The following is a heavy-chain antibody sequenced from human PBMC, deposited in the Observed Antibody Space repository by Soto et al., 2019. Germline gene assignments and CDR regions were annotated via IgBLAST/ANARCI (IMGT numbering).Heavy chain of an antibody. Sequence: LSETLSLTCAVYGGSFSGYYWSWIRQPPGKGLEWIGEINHSGSTNYNPSLKSRVTISVDTSKNQFSLKLSSVTAADTAVYYCARALMYSSGWYLWFDPWGQGTLVTVSS. CDR2: INHSGST. J-gene: IGHJ5*02. CDR1: GGSFSGYY. CDR3: ARALMYSSGWYLWFDP. V-gene: IGHV4-34*01. D-gene: IGHD6-19*01.